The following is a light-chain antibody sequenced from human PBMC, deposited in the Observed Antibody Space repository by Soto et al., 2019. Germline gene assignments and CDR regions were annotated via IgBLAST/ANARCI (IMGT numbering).Light chain of an antibody. CDR2: KAS. Sequence: DIQSTQSPSTLSASVGDRVTITCRASESINSWLAWYQQRPGKAPKLLIYKASTLQSGVPSRFSGSGSGTEFTLTISRLQTEDLASYDCQHYKTYPWTVGQGPKVDIK. V-gene: IGKV1-5*03. CDR1: ESINSW. J-gene: IGKJ1*01. CDR3: QHYKTYPWT.